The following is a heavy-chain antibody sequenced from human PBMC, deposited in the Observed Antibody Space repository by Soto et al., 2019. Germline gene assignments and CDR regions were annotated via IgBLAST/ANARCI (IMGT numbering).Heavy chain of an antibody. V-gene: IGHV1-18*01. J-gene: IGHJ5*02. CDR1: GYTFTSYG. D-gene: IGHD2-15*01. Sequence: ASVKVSCKASGYTFTSYGISWVRQAPGRGLEWMGWINAYNGNTKYSQKFQGRLTMTRDTSTSTVYMELSSLRSEDTAVYYCARDRVDCSGGNCWRSVEDTWGQGTLVTVSS. CDR2: INAYNGNT. CDR3: ARDRVDCSGGNCWRSVEDT.